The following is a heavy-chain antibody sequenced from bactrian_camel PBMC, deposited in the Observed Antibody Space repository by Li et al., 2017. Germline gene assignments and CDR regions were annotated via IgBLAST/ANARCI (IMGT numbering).Heavy chain of an antibody. D-gene: IGHD3*01. Sequence: QLVESGGGSVQAGGSLRLSCTASGNTYNVAWFREAPGKEREGVAVIYANGGGTETVDSVKGRFTMSRDNAVNTVYLQMNSLKPEDTAMYYCASDRTYCVSDYWSREHMYNDWGQGTQVTVSS. CDR1: GNTYNV. CDR2: IYANGGGT. J-gene: IGHJ4*01. CDR3: ASDRTYCVSDYWSREHMYND. V-gene: IGHV3-3*01.